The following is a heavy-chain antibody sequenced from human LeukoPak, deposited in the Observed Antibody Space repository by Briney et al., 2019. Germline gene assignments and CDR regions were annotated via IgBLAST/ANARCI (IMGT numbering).Heavy chain of an antibody. CDR1: GYTFTNYY. D-gene: IGHD2-15*01. Sequence: GASVKVSCKASGYTFTNYYMHWVRQAPGQGLEWMGRINPNSGGTNYAQKFQGRVTMTWDTSISTASMELNRLRSDDTAVYYCARLGGFYYFDYWGQGTLVTVSS. CDR3: ARLGGFYYFDY. V-gene: IGHV1-2*06. CDR2: INPNSGGT. J-gene: IGHJ4*02.